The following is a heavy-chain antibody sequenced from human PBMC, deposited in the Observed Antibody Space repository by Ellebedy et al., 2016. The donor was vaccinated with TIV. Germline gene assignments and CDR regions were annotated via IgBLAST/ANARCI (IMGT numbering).Heavy chain of an antibody. V-gene: IGHV3-33*01. CDR1: EYDFHIRV. CDR2: IRHDGSNK. Sequence: GESLKISXVVSEYDFHIRVMHWFRQAPGKGLEWVAVIRHDGSNKQYVDSVRGRFTIARDNSKSTLYLQMSSLRVDDTAVYYCARKANWGDYYMDVWGKGTTVTASS. D-gene: IGHD7-27*01. CDR3: ARKANWGDYYMDV. J-gene: IGHJ6*03.